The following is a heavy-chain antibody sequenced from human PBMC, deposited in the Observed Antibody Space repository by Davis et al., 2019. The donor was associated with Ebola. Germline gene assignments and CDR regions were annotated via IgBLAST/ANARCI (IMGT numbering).Heavy chain of an antibody. D-gene: IGHD2-15*01. Sequence: SVKVSCKASGGTFSSYAISWVRQAPGQGLEWMGGIIPIFGTANYAQKFQGRVTITADKSTSTAYMELSSLRSEDTAVYYCARARFYCSGGSCYSEYFDYWGQGTLVTVSS. CDR2: IIPIFGTA. V-gene: IGHV1-69*06. CDR1: GGTFSSYA. CDR3: ARARFYCSGGSCYSEYFDY. J-gene: IGHJ4*02.